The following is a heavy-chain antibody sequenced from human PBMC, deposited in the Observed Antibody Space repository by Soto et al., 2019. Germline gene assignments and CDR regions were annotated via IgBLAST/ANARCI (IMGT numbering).Heavy chain of an antibody. Sequence: ASVKVSCKASGYTFTSYGISWVRQAPGQGLEWMGWISAYNGNTNYAQKLQGRVTMTTDTSTSTVYMELRSLRSDDTAVYYCARAHPQTSIVGASVGYWGQGTMVTVS. J-gene: IGHJ3*01. D-gene: IGHD1-26*01. CDR1: GYTFTSYG. CDR3: ARAHPQTSIVGASVGY. V-gene: IGHV1-18*01. CDR2: ISAYNGNT.